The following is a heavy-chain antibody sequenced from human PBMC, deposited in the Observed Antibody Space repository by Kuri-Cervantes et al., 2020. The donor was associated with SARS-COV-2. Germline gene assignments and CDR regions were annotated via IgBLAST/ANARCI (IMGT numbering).Heavy chain of an antibody. CDR3: VRDGDHWNFDY. Sequence: GESLKISCAASGFTFSDYYMSWIRQAPGKGLEWVSSISGSSSYIFYADSVKGRFTLSRDNAKNMLFLQMNSLRAEDTAVYYCVRDGDHWNFDYWGQGTLVTVSS. D-gene: IGHD1-1*01. CDR1: GFTFSDYY. CDR2: ISGSSSYI. J-gene: IGHJ4*02. V-gene: IGHV3-11*06.